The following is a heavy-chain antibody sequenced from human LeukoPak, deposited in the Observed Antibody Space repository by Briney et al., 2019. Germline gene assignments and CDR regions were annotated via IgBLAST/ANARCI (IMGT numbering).Heavy chain of an antibody. CDR2: INPIFGTA. D-gene: IGHD2-2*01. V-gene: IGHV1-69*13. CDR1: GGTFSSYA. CDR3: ASSYCSSTSCPIGFDP. J-gene: IGHJ5*02. Sequence: ASVKVSCKASGGTFSSYAISWVRQAPGQGLEWMGGINPIFGTANYAQKFQGRVTITADESTSTTYMELSSLRSEDTAVYYCASSYCSSTSCPIGFDPWGQGTLVTVSS.